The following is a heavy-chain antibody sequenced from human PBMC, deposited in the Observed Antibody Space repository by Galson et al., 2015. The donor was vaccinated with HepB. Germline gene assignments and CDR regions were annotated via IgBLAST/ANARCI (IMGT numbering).Heavy chain of an antibody. CDR1: GFTFSNYA. CDR3: GRRMTTVTTWVSDI. CDR2: ISGSGTTT. D-gene: IGHD4-17*01. V-gene: IGHV3-23*01. J-gene: IGHJ3*02. Sequence: SLRLSCAASGFTFSNYAMTWVRQAPGKGLDWVSTISGSGTTTFYADSVKGRFTISGDKSKNTVYLQMNSLRAEDTALYHCGRRMTTVTTWVSDIWGQGTMVTVSS.